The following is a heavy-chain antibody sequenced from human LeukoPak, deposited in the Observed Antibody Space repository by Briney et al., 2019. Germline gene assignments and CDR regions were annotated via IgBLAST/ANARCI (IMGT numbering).Heavy chain of an antibody. J-gene: IGHJ4*02. CDR3: ARDHRSAFDY. CDR1: GFTFSSYA. Sequence: GGSLRLSCAASGFTFSSYAMYWVRQAPGKGLEWVALISFDGRNKHYVDSVKGRFSISRDNSQNTLYLQMNSLRAEDTAVYYCARDHRSAFDYWGQGTLVTVSS. V-gene: IGHV3-30*04. CDR2: ISFDGRNK.